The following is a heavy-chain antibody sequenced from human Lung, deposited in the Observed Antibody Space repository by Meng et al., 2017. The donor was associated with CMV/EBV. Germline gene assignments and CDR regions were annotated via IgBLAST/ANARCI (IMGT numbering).Heavy chain of an antibody. V-gene: IGHV1-2*02. J-gene: IGHJ4*01. CDR3: ARELGRASTTLQEVY. CDR2: INPKTGDT. D-gene: IGHD5/OR15-5a*01. CDR1: GYTFTDYW. Sequence: ASXXVFXKTYGYTFTDYWMHWVRQAPGQGLEWIGFINPKTGDTNSAQKFKGRVALTRDTSIRTAYMELSRLISDDTAVYFCARELGRASTTLQEVYWGQGXLVTVSS.